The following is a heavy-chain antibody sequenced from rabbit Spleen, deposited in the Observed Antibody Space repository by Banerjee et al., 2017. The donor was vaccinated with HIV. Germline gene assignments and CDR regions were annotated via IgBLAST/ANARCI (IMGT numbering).Heavy chain of an antibody. V-gene: IGHV1S39*01. D-gene: IGHD7-1*01. Sequence: QQQLVESGGGLVQPGGSLKLSCKASGFTISSYGVSWVRQAPGKGLEWIGCIYPDYGSTDYASWVNGRFTISKTSSTTVTLQMTSLTAADTATYFCARDTGTSFSTYGMDLWGPGTLVTVS. CDR3: ARDTGTSFSTYGMDL. CDR1: GFTISSYG. J-gene: IGHJ6*01. CDR2: IYPDYGST.